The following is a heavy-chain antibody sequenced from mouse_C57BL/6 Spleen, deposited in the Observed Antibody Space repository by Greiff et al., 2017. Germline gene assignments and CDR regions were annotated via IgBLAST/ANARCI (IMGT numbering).Heavy chain of an antibody. CDR2: IYPGDGDT. D-gene: IGHD1-1*01. CDR3: ARDATVPDY. Sequence: VQLQQSGPELVKPGASVTISCKASGYAFSSSWMNWVKQRPGKGLEWIGRIYPGDGDTNYNGKFKGKTTLTADKSSSTAYMQLSSLASEDYAVYFCARDATVPDYWGQGTTLTVSS. V-gene: IGHV1-82*01. J-gene: IGHJ2*01. CDR1: GYAFSSSW.